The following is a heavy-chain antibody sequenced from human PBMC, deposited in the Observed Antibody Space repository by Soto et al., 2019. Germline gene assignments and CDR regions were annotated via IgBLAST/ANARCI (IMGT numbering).Heavy chain of an antibody. D-gene: IGHD3-3*01. J-gene: IGHJ5*02. Sequence: PSETLSLTCTFSGGSISSYYWSWIRQPPGKGLEWIGYIYYSGSTNYNPSLKSRVTISVDTSKNQFSLKLSSVTAADTAVYYCARRVTIFGVENWFDPWGQGTLVTVSS. CDR2: IYYSGST. CDR1: GGSISSYY. CDR3: ARRVTIFGVENWFDP. V-gene: IGHV4-59*08.